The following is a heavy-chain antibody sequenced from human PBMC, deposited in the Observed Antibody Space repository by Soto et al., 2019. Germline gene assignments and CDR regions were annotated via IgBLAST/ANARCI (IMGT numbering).Heavy chain of an antibody. J-gene: IGHJ4*02. CDR1: GGSISDGAYY. V-gene: IGHV4-30-4*01. CDR3: ATGLSGDKVDQ. D-gene: IGHD2-21*01. CDR2: IYHSGNT. Sequence: QVQLQESGPGLVKPSQTLSLTCTVSGGSISDGAYYWSWIRQPPGKGLEWVGHIYHSGNTYNNPSLESRLTISLATSKSQFPLNLYSVTAADTAVYYCATGLSGDKVDQWGQGTLVTVSS.